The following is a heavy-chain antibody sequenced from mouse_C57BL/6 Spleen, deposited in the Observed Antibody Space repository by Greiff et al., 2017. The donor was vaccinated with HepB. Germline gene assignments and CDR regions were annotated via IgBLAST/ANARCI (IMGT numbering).Heavy chain of an antibody. CDR2: IDPETGGT. CDR3: TRGDPSFDY. Sequence: QVQLQQSGAELVRPGASVTLSCKASGYTFTDYEMHWVKQTPVHGLEWIGAIDPETGGTAYNQKFKGKAILTADKSSSPAYMELRSLTSEDSAVYYCTRGDPSFDYWGQGTTLTVSS. CDR1: GYTFTDYE. V-gene: IGHV1-15*01. D-gene: IGHD3-3*01. J-gene: IGHJ2*01.